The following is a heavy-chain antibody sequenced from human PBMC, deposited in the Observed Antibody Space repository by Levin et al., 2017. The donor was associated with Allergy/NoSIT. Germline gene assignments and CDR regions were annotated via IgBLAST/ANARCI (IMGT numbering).Heavy chain of an antibody. D-gene: IGHD3-22*01. CDR1: GGSISTYS. J-gene: IGHJ3*01. CDR2: IATSGSI. V-gene: IGHV4-4*07. Sequence: TPSETLSLTCTVSGGSISTYSWSWVRQPAGKGLEFIGRIATSGSISYNSSLRSRVTMSLDTSKNQFSLKLSSVTAADTAIYYCARDDKDYYYSRGYSSGRGAFDFWGQGTMVTVSS. CDR3: ARDDKDYYYSRGYSSGRGAFDF.